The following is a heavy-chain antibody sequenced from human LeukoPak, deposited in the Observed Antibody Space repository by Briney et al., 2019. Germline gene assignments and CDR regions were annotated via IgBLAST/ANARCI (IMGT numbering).Heavy chain of an antibody. J-gene: IGHJ5*02. D-gene: IGHD3-3*01. Sequence: PSETLSLTCTVSGGSISSGDYYWSWIRQPPGKGRAWIGYIYYSGSTYYNPSLKSRVTISVDTSKNQFSLKLSSVTAADTAVYYCARDGYDFWSGPNWFDPWGQGTLVTVSS. CDR3: ARDGYDFWSGPNWFDP. CDR2: IYYSGST. V-gene: IGHV4-30-4*08. CDR1: GGSISSGDYY.